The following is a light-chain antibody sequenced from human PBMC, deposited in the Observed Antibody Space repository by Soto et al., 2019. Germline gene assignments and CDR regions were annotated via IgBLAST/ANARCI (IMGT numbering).Light chain of an antibody. Sequence: DIQMTQSASSLSASVGDSFTITCRASQNIRNLLAWYQQKPGKAPNPLIYDASSLKSGVPSRFSGSGSGTEFTLTISSLQPDDFATYYCQQYNTYSTFGQGTRLEIK. CDR3: QQYNTYST. CDR2: DAS. CDR1: QNIRNL. V-gene: IGKV1-5*01. J-gene: IGKJ5*01.